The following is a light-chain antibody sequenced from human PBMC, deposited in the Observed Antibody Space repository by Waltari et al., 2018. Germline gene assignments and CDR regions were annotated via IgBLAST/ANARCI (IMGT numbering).Light chain of an antibody. V-gene: IGLV1-51*01. Sequence: QSVLTQPPSVSAAPGQKVSISCSGSNSNIRNNYVSWYQQLPGTAPKLLIYDNTQRPSECPGRFSGSKSGTSATLDITGLQTGDEAVYYCGSWDSALTTVIFGGGTKLTVL. CDR3: GSWDSALTTVI. CDR1: NSNIRNNY. CDR2: DNT. J-gene: IGLJ2*01.